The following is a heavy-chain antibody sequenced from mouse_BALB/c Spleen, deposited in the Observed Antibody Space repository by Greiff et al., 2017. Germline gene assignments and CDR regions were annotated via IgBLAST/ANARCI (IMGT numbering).Heavy chain of an antibody. CDR1: GYTFTDYW. J-gene: IGHJ2*01. D-gene: IGHD1-2*01. V-gene: IGHV1-69*01. CDR2: IDTSDSYT. CDR3: AFTTATSYYFDY. Sequence: QVQIQQPGAELVMPGASVKMSCKASGYTFTDYWMHWVKQRPGQGLEWIGAIDTSDSYTSYNQKFKGKATLTVDESSSTAYMQLSSLTSEDSAVYYCAFTTATSYYFDYWGQGTTLTVSS.